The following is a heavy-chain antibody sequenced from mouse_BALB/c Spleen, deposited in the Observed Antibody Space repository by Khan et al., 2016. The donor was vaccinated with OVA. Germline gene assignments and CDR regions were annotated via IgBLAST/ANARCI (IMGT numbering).Heavy chain of an antibody. J-gene: IGHJ3*01. CDR3: ERDYGRIFWFSY. CDR2: VNPYNDGT. D-gene: IGHD1-1*01. Sequence: VQLQQSGPELVKPGASVKMSCKASGYTFTNYIIHWVKQTPGQGLEWIGYVNPYNDGTKYNEKFKGKATLTSDKSSSTAYMELSGLTSEDSAFYYCERDYGRIFWFSYWGQGTLVTVSA. CDR1: GYTFTNYI. V-gene: IGHV1S136*01.